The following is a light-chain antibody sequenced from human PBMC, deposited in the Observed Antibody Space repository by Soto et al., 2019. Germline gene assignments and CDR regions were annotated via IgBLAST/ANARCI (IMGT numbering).Light chain of an antibody. CDR3: QQYGSSPIP. J-gene: IGKJ5*01. V-gene: IGKV3-20*01. CDR2: DAS. Sequence: VLTQSPGTLSLSPGERATLSCRASQTVRNNYLAWYQQKPGQAPRLLIYDASSRATGIPDRFSGGGSGTDFTLTISRLEPEDFAVYYCQQYGSSPIPFGHGTRLEI. CDR1: QTVRNNY.